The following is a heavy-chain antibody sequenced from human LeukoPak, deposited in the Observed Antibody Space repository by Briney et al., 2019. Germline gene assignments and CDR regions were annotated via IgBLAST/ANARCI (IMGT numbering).Heavy chain of an antibody. D-gene: IGHD2-15*01. J-gene: IGHJ4*02. CDR3: ARGPTLRIDCSGGSCYGTWVAGVDY. CDR2: ISAYNGNT. Sequence: GASVKVSCKASGYTFTSYGISWVRQAPGQGLEWVGWISAYNGNTNYAQKLQGRVTVTTDTSTSTAYMELRSLRSDDTAVYYCARGPTLRIDCSGGSCYGTWVAGVDYWGQGTLVTVSS. V-gene: IGHV1-18*01. CDR1: GYTFTSYG.